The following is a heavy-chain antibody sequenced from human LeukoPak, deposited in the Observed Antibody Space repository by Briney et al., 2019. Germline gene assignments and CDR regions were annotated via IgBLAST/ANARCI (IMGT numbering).Heavy chain of an antibody. D-gene: IGHD3-10*01. V-gene: IGHV3-23*01. Sequence: GGSLRLSCAASGFIFSNYDMSWVRQAPGKGLECVSAISNLGGSTYYADSVKGRFTISRDNSKNMLYLQMNSLRAEDTAVYYCAKPPTGSFYYYYYMDVWGKGTTVTVSS. CDR3: AKPPTGSFYYYYYMDV. CDR2: ISNLGGST. J-gene: IGHJ6*03. CDR1: GFIFSNYD.